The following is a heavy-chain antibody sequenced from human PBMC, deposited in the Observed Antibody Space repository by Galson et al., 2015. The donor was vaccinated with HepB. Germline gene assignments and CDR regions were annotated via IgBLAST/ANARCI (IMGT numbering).Heavy chain of an antibody. CDR2: ISSSRRTI. J-gene: IGHJ6*02. CDR3: ARDAESSGNYSVYYYYGMDV. Sequence: PRLSCAASGFTFSSYSMNWVRQAPGKGLGGGSYISSSRRTIYYADSVKGRFTISRDNAKNSLYLQMNSLRDEDTAVYYCARDAESSGNYSVYYYYGMDVRGQGTTVTVSS. CDR1: GFTFSSYS. V-gene: IGHV3-48*02. D-gene: IGHD3-22*01.